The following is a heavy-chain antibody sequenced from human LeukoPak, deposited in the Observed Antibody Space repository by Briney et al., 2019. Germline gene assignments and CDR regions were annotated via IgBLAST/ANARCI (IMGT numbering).Heavy chain of an antibody. J-gene: IGHJ6*03. CDR1: GFTFSSYG. Sequence: GGSLRLSCAASGFTFSSYGMHWVRQAPGKGLEWVAVISYDGSNKYYADSVKGRFTISTDNSKNTLYLQMNSLRAEDTAVYYCAKDEGYSYGYIYYYYMDVWGKGTTVTISS. D-gene: IGHD5-18*01. CDR2: ISYDGSNK. V-gene: IGHV3-30*18. CDR3: AKDEGYSYGYIYYYYMDV.